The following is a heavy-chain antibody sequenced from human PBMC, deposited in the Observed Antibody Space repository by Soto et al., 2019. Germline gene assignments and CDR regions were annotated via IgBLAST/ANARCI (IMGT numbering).Heavy chain of an antibody. CDR2: INPNSGGT. J-gene: IGHJ6*02. CDR1: GYTFTGYY. Sequence: ASVKVSCKASGYTFTGYYMHWVRQAPGQGLEWMGWINPNSGGTNYAQKFQGWVTMTRDTSISTAYMELSRLRSDDTAVYYCARAGAPHYYYSSGYPGYYYGMDVWGQGTTVTVS. D-gene: IGHD3-22*01. V-gene: IGHV1-2*04. CDR3: ARAGAPHYYYSSGYPGYYYGMDV.